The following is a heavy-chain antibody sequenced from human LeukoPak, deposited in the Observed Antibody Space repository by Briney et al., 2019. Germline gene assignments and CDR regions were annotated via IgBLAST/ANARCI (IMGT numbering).Heavy chain of an antibody. V-gene: IGHV3-21*01. Sequence: GGSLRLSCAASGFTFSSYSMNWVRQAPAKGLAWVSSISSSSSYIYYADSVKGRFTISRDNAKNSLYLQMNSLRAEDTAVYYCARGLLRGYDSSDYWGQGTLVTVSS. D-gene: IGHD3-22*01. CDR1: GFTFSSYS. CDR2: ISSSSSYI. CDR3: ARGLLRGYDSSDY. J-gene: IGHJ4*02.